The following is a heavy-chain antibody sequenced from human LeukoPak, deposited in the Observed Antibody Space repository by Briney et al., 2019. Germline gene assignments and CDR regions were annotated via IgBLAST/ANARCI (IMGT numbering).Heavy chain of an antibody. J-gene: IGHJ4*02. V-gene: IGHV4-59*02. CDR1: GGSVSSYY. CDR2: IYYSGST. D-gene: IGHD7-27*01. Sequence: SETLSLTCTVSGGSVSSYYWSWIRQPPGKGLEWIGYIYYSGSTNYNPSLKSRVTISVDTSKNQFSLKLSSVTAADTAVYYCARGKNPLEVSLGYWGQGTLVTVSS. CDR3: ARGKNPLEVSLGY.